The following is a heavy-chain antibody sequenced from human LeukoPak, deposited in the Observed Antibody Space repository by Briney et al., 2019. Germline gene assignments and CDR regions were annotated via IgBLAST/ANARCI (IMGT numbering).Heavy chain of an antibody. D-gene: IGHD6-13*01. Sequence: PGGSLRLSCAASGFTFSSYEMNWVRQAPGKGLEWVSYITSSGSTIYYADSVKGRFTISRDNAKNSLYLQMNSLRAEDTAVYYCARGNSRGLAAAGNLYYMDVWGKGTTVTISS. CDR1: GFTFSSYE. V-gene: IGHV3-48*03. CDR2: ITSSGSTI. CDR3: ARGNSRGLAAAGNLYYMDV. J-gene: IGHJ6*03.